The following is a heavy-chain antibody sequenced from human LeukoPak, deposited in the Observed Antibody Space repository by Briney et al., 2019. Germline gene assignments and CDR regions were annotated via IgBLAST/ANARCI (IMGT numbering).Heavy chain of an antibody. CDR3: AKRVQLERAYYFDY. CDR2: ISGSGGST. CDR1: GFTFSNYA. V-gene: IGHV3-23*01. Sequence: GGSLRLSCAASGFTFSNYAMTWVRQAPGKGLEWVAAISGSGGSTYYADSVKGRFTISRDNSKNTLYLQMNSLRAEDTAIYYCAKRVQLERAYYFDYWGQGTLVTVSS. J-gene: IGHJ4*02. D-gene: IGHD1-1*01.